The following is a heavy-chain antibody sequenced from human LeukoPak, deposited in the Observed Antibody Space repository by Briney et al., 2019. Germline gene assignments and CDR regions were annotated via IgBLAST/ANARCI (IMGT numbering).Heavy chain of an antibody. Sequence: SETLSLTCTVSGGSISSGSYYWSWIRQPAGKGLEWIGRIYTSGSTNYNPSLKSRVTISVDTSKNQFSLKLSSVTAADTAVYYCAQDNGYNYFDYWGQGTLSPSPQ. CDR1: GGSISSGSYY. D-gene: IGHD5-24*01. V-gene: IGHV4-61*02. CDR2: IYTSGST. J-gene: IGHJ4*02. CDR3: AQDNGYNYFDY.